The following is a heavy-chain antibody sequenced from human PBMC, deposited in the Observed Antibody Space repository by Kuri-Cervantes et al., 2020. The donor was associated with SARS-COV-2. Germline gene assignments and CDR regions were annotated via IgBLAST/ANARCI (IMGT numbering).Heavy chain of an antibody. V-gene: IGHV4-34*01. J-gene: IGHJ4*02. CDR1: GGSFSAYY. CDR2: IKHRGST. D-gene: IGHD3-10*01. CDR3: SGSPGGVFDC. Sequence: GSLRLSCAVYGGSFSAYYWSWIRQPPRKGLEWIGEIKHRGSTNYNPSLKSQVTISVDTSKHQLSLKLSSVAAADRAVYYLSGSPGGVFDCWGQGTLVTVSS.